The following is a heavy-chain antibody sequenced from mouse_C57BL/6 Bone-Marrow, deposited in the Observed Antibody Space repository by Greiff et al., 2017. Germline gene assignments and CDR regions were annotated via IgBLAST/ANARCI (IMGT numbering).Heavy chain of an antibody. CDR3: ATGDYWYVDV. CDR2: IDPENGDT. Sequence: VQLQQSGAELVRSGASVKLFRTASGFNIKDDYMHWVKQRPEQALVWIGWIDPENGDTEDGSKFLGKATITADTSSNTAYLQLSSLTSEDTAVYYCATGDYWYVDVWGTGTTVTVSA. V-gene: IGHV14-4*01. CDR1: GFNIKDDY. J-gene: IGHJ1*03.